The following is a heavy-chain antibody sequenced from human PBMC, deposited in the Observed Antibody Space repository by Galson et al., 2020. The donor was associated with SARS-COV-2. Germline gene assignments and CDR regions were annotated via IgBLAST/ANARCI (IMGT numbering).Heavy chain of an antibody. J-gene: IGHJ6*02. Sequence: GGSLRLSCAASGFTFSSYEMNWVRQAPGKGLEWVSYISSSGSTIYYADSVKGRFTISRDNAKNSLYLQMNSLRAEDTAVYYCARETPAPSSSGWWTMDYYYYGMDVWGQGTTVTVSS. CDR1: GFTFSSYE. D-gene: IGHD6-19*01. V-gene: IGHV3-48*03. CDR2: ISSSGSTI. CDR3: ARETPAPSSSGWWTMDYYYYGMDV.